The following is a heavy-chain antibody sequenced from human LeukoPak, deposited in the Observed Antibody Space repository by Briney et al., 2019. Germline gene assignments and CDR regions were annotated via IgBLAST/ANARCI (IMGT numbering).Heavy chain of an antibody. Sequence: SGTLSLTCAVSGSSISSSNWWSWVRQPPGKGLEWIGEIYHSGSTNYNPSLKSRVTISVDKSKNQFSLKLSSVTAADTAVYYCARSSSWSSVYFDYWGQGTLVTVSS. CDR3: ARSSSWSSVYFDY. J-gene: IGHJ4*02. CDR2: IYHSGST. D-gene: IGHD6-13*01. V-gene: IGHV4-4*02. CDR1: GSSISSSNW.